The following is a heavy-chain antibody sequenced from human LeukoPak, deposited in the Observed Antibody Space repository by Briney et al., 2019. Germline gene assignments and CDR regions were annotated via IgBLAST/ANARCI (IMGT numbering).Heavy chain of an antibody. V-gene: IGHV3-9*01. J-gene: IGHJ6*02. CDR3: AKDFAQWEAGPAKFYGMDV. CDR1: GFTFDDYA. D-gene: IGHD1-26*01. CDR2: ISWNSGSI. Sequence: PGRSLRPSCAASGFTFDDYAMHWVRHAPGKGLEWVSGISWNSGSIGYADSVKGRFTISRDNAKNSLYLQMNSLRAEDTALYYCAKDFAQWEAGPAKFYGMDVWGQGTTVTVSS.